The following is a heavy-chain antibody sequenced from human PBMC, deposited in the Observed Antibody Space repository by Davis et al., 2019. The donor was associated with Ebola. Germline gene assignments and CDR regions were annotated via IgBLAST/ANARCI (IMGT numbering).Heavy chain of an antibody. D-gene: IGHD3-3*01. CDR1: GFSLTNARLG. V-gene: IGHV2-26*01. Sequence: SGPTLVKPTETLTLTCIVSGFSLTNARLGVSWFRQPPGKALEWLAHILSNDEGSYRTSLKNRITISKDTSRGQVVLTMANVDPVDAATYYCARISVIKYYDLWSGYYVDYWGQGMLVTVSS. CDR2: ILSNDEG. CDR3: ARISVIKYYDLWSGYYVDY. J-gene: IGHJ4*02.